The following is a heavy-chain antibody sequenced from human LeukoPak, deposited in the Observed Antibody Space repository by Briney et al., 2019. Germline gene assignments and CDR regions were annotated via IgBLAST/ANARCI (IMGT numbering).Heavy chain of an antibody. CDR3: ARDSPDGSGSYYLYYYYYMDV. V-gene: IGHV3-21*01. Sequence: GGSLRLSCAASGFTFSRFSMNWVRQAPGKGLEWVSSISSSSSYIYYADSVKGRFTISRDNAKNSLYLQMNSLRAEDTAVYYCARDSPDGSGSYYLYYYYYMDVWGKGTTVTVSS. J-gene: IGHJ6*03. D-gene: IGHD3-10*01. CDR1: GFTFSRFS. CDR2: ISSSSSYI.